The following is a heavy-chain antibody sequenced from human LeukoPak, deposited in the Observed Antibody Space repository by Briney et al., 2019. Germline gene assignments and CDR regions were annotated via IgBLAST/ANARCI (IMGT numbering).Heavy chain of an antibody. CDR2: IYTSGST. CDR3: VKSGGYGLIDY. J-gene: IGHJ4*02. V-gene: IGHV4-61*02. Sequence: PSETLSLTCTVSGGSISSGSYYWSWIRQPAGQGLEWIGRIYTSGSTNYNPSLKSRVTISVDTSKNQFSLRLSSVTAADTAMYYCVKSGGYGLIDYWGQGTLVTVSS. D-gene: IGHD6-19*01. CDR1: GGSISSGSYY.